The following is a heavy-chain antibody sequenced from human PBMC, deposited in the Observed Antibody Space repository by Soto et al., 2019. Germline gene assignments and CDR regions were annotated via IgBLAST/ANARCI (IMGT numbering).Heavy chain of an antibody. Sequence: EVQLVESGGGLVQPGGSLRLSCAASGFTFSSYWMHWVRQAPGKGLVWVSRINSDGSSTSYADSVKGRFTISRDNAKNTMSQQMTSRRAEDTAVDYCAVAVAGPTAIGYWGPGTLVTVSS. CDR1: GFTFSSYW. CDR3: AVAVAGPTAIGY. J-gene: IGHJ4*02. CDR2: INSDGSST. V-gene: IGHV3-74*01. D-gene: IGHD6-19*01.